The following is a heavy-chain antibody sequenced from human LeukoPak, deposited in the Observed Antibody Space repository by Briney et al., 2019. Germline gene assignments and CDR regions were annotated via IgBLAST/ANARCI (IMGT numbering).Heavy chain of an antibody. V-gene: IGHV4-61*02. CDR1: RGSISSGNYY. D-gene: IGHD6-13*01. CDR3: ARDIYSSWYDLGYYYGMDV. Sequence: SETLSLTCTVSRGSISSGNYYWSWIRQPAGKGLEWVGRIFKNGSTNYNPSLESRVTISLETSKNQFSLKLSSVTAADTAVYYCARDIYSSWYDLGYYYGMDVWGQGTTVTVSS. J-gene: IGHJ6*02. CDR2: IFKNGST.